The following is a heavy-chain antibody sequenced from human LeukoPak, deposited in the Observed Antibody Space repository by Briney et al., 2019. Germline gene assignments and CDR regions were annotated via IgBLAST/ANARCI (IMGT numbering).Heavy chain of an antibody. CDR2: INPNSGGT. CDR3: ARGTILEPFDI. V-gene: IGHV1-2*02. D-gene: IGHD3-3*01. Sequence: GASVKLSCKACGYTFTGYYMHWVRQAPGQGLEWMGWINPNSGGTNYAQKFQGRVIMTSDTSTSTAYMEVRRLTSDDTAVYYCARGTILEPFDIWGQGTMVTVSS. CDR1: GYTFTGYY. J-gene: IGHJ3*02.